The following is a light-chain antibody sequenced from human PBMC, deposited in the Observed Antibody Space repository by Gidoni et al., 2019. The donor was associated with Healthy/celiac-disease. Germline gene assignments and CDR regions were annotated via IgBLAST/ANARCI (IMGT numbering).Light chain of an antibody. CDR3: QQSYSTPYT. V-gene: IGKV1-39*01. Sequence: IQLAQPPSSLSASVGDRVTITCRASQSISSYLNWYQQKPGKAPKLLIHAASSLQSGVPSRFSGSGSGTDFTLTISSLQPEDFATYYCQQSYSTPYTFXXXTKLEIK. CDR2: AAS. CDR1: QSISSY. J-gene: IGKJ2*01.